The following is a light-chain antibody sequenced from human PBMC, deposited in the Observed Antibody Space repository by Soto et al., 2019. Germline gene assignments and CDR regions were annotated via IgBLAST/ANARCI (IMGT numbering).Light chain of an antibody. CDR2: LGS. J-gene: IGKJ4*01. CDR3: MQALQTPLT. CDR1: QSLLHSDGYNY. V-gene: IGKV2-28*01. Sequence: DIVMTQSPLSLPVTPGEPASISCRSSQSLLHSDGYNYLDWFLQRPRQSPQLLIYLGSSRASGVPDRFSGSGSGTDFTLKISRVEAEDVGVYYCMQALQTPLTFGGGTKVDIK.